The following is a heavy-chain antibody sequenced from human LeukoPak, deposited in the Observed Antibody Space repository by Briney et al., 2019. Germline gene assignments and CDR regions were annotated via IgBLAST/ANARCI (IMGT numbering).Heavy chain of an antibody. Sequence: ASAKVSCKASGYTFTSYGISWVRQAPGQGPEWMGWISAYNGNTNYAQKLQGRVTMTTDTSTSTAYMELRSLRSDDTAVYYCARGPWAMVREYGMDVWGQGTTVTVSS. CDR1: GYTFTSYG. J-gene: IGHJ6*02. CDR2: ISAYNGNT. D-gene: IGHD3-10*01. CDR3: ARGPWAMVREYGMDV. V-gene: IGHV1-18*01.